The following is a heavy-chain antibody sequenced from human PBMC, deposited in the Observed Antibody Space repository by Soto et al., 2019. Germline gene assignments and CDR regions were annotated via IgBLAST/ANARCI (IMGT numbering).Heavy chain of an antibody. CDR1: GFTFSSYW. CDR3: ARWTSDLKHVLLWFGEHYSFDY. J-gene: IGHJ4*02. CDR2: IKQDGSEK. Sequence: GGSLRLSCAASGFTFSSYWMSWVRQAPGKGLEWVANIKQDGSEKYYVDSVKGRFTISRDNAKNSLYLQMNSLRAEDTAVYYCARWTSDLKHVLLWFGEHYSFDYWGQGTLVTVSS. D-gene: IGHD3-10*01. V-gene: IGHV3-7*01.